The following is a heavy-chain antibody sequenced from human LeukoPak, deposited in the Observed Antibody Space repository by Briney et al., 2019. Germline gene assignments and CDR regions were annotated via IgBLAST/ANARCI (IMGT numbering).Heavy chain of an antibody. D-gene: IGHD3-3*01. CDR3: ARDPITIFGVVIISAFDI. V-gene: IGHV1-8*01. CDR2: MNPNSGNT. J-gene: IGHJ3*02. Sequence: ASVKVSCKASGYTFTSYDINWVRQATGQGLEWMGWMNPNSGNTGYAQKFQGRVTMTRDTSISTAYMELSRLRSDDTAVYYCARDPITIFGVVIISAFDIWGQGTMVTVSS. CDR1: GYTFTSYD.